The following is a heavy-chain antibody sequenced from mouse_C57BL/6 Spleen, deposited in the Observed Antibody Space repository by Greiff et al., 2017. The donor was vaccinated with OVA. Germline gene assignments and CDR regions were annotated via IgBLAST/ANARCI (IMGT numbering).Heavy chain of an antibody. CDR3: ALTGTRAMDY. CDR1: GYTLTSYW. J-gene: IGHJ4*01. Sequence: QVQLQQPGAELVMPGASVKLSCKASGYTLTSYWMHWVKQRPGQGLEWIGEIDPSDSYTNYNQKFKGKSTLTVDKSSSTAYMQLSSLTSEDSAVYYCALTGTRAMDYWGQGTSVTVSS. D-gene: IGHD4-1*01. V-gene: IGHV1-69*01. CDR2: IDPSDSYT.